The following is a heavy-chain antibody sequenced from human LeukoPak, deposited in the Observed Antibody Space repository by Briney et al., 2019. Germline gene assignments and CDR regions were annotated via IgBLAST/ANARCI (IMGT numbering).Heavy chain of an antibody. J-gene: IGHJ4*02. D-gene: IGHD3-10*01. CDR2: ISYDGSNK. CDR1: GFTFSSYG. Sequence: PGGSLRLSCAASGFTFSSYGMHWVRQAPGKGLEWVAVISYDGSNKYYADSVKGRFTISRDNSKNTLYLQMNSLRAEDTAVYYCARRGFGEEEDYWDQGTLVTVSS. V-gene: IGHV3-30*03. CDR3: ARRGFGEEEDY.